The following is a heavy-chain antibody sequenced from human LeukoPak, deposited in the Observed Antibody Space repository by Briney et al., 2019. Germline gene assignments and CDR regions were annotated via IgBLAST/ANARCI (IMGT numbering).Heavy chain of an antibody. Sequence: SETLSLTCTVSGGSISSGSYYWSWIRQPAGKGLEWIGRIYTSGSTNYNPYLKSRVTISVDTSKNKLSLKLSTVTAADTAVYYCASTYYDFWSGYYNQYYYMDVWGKGTTVTVSS. D-gene: IGHD3-3*01. CDR2: IYTSGST. CDR1: GGSISSGSYY. J-gene: IGHJ6*03. V-gene: IGHV4-61*02. CDR3: ASTYYDFWSGYYNQYYYMDV.